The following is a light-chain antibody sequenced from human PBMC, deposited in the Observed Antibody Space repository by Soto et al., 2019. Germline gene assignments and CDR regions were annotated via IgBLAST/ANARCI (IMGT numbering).Light chain of an antibody. CDR2: AAS. J-gene: IGKJ1*01. V-gene: IGKV1-39*01. CDR1: QSINRH. Sequence: DIQMTPPPYSLSASVGDGLTITCRASQSINRHLNWYQQKPGKASKLLIYAASSLQSGVPSRFSGSGSGTDFTLTISSLQPEEFATYYCQQTYSSPVTFGQGTKVEI. CDR3: QQTYSSPVT.